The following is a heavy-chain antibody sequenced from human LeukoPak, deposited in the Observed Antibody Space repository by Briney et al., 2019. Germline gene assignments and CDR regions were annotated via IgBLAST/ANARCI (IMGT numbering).Heavy chain of an antibody. CDR2: IYYSGST. D-gene: IGHD3-3*01. J-gene: IGHJ5*02. Sequence: TSETLSLTCTVSGGSIRGSSYYWVWIRQPPGKGLEWIGYIYYSGSTRYNPSLKSRVTISVDTSKNQFSLKLSSVTAADTAVYYCARVGILRFPSNWFDPWGQGTLVTVSS. V-gene: IGHV4-61*05. CDR3: ARVGILRFPSNWFDP. CDR1: GGSIRGSSYY.